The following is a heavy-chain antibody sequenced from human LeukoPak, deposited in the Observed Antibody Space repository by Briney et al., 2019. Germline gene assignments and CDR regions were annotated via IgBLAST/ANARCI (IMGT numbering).Heavy chain of an antibody. CDR2: IYYSGST. Sequence: SQTLSLTCTVSGGSISSGDYYWSWIRQPPGKGLEWIGYIYYSGSTYYNPSLKSRVTISVDTSKNQFSLKLSSVTAADTAVYYCARVIVVVVAATLPRWFDPWGQGTLVTVSS. J-gene: IGHJ5*02. V-gene: IGHV4-30-4*01. D-gene: IGHD2-15*01. CDR1: GGSISSGDYY. CDR3: ARVIVVVVAATLPRWFDP.